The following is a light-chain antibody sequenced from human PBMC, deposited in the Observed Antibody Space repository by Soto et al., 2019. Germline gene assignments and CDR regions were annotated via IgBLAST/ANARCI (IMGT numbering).Light chain of an antibody. CDR3: QQYYTYAT. J-gene: IGKJ5*01. Sequence: DIQMTQSPSSLSASVGDRVTISCRASQGIRNDLGWYQQKPGKAPKRLIYAASSLRTGVPSRFSGSGSGSEFNFTITGLQPDDFATYFCQQYYTYATFGHGTRLEI. CDR2: AAS. CDR1: QGIRND. V-gene: IGKV1-17*01.